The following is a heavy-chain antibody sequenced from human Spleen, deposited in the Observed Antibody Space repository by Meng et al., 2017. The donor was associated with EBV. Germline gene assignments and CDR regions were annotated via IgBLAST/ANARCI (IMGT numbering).Heavy chain of an antibody. V-gene: IGHV4-30-2*01. CDR3: ARDSHGYYFFDF. CDR1: GDSISSGAYS. Sequence: QLQLQGSGSGLVKPSQTLSLTCTVSGDSISSGAYSWSWVRQPPGKGLEWIGYIFHTGSTYYNASLKSRVTISVDRSKHQFSLKLTSVTPADTAVYYCARDSHGYYFFDFWGPGTLVTVSS. D-gene: IGHD3-22*01. J-gene: IGHJ4*02. CDR2: IFHTGST.